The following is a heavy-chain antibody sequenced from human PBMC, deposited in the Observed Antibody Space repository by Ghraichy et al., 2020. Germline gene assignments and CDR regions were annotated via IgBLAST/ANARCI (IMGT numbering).Heavy chain of an antibody. CDR1: GFTFSDYY. V-gene: IGHV3-11*01. J-gene: IGHJ6*02. Sequence: GGSLRLSCAASGFTFSDYYMSWIRQAPGKGLEWVSYISSSGSTIYYADSVKGRFTISRDNAKNSLYLQMNSLRAEDTAVYYCARDRVVTSKYYYGMDVWGQGTTVTVSS. D-gene: IGHD2-2*01. CDR2: ISSSGSTI. CDR3: ARDRVVTSKYYYGMDV.